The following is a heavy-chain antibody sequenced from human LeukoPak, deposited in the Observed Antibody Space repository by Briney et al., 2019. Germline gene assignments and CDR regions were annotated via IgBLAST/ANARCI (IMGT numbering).Heavy chain of an antibody. Sequence: ASVKVSCKASGYTFTTYDINWVRQATGQGLEWMGWMNPNRGNTGYEQTFQGRVTMTGNTSISTAYMEMNSLRSEDTAVYYCARGYYDTNGYYYRLDSWGQGTLVTVSS. CDR3: ARGYYDTNGYYYRLDS. V-gene: IGHV1-8*01. CDR2: MNPNRGNT. J-gene: IGHJ4*02. D-gene: IGHD3-22*01. CDR1: GYTFTTYD.